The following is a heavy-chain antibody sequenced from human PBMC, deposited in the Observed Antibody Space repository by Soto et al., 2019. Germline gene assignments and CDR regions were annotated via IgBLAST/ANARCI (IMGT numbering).Heavy chain of an antibody. CDR3: AKEGNRVRGPDY. Sequence: EVQLLESGGGLVQPGGSLRLSCAASGFTFSNYVLSWVRQAPGKGREWVSAISGTGGSTYYADSVKGRFTISGDNSKNTLYVKMNSLRVEDTAVYYCAKEGNRVRGPDYWGQGTLVTVSS. J-gene: IGHJ4*02. V-gene: IGHV3-23*01. D-gene: IGHD3-10*01. CDR2: ISGTGGST. CDR1: GFTFSNYV.